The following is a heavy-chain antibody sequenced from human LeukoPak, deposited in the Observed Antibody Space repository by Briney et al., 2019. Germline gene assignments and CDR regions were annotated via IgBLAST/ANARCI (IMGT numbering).Heavy chain of an antibody. CDR1: GFTFSSNY. D-gene: IGHD5-18*01. CDR2: IYSGGST. J-gene: IGHJ4*02. V-gene: IGHV3-53*01. Sequence: PGGSLRLSCAASGFTFSSNYMGWVRQAPGKGLEGVSLIYSGGSTYYSASVRGGCTISRDNSKNTLYLQMNSLRPEDTAVYYCAKGYNYAYEYWGQGTLVTVSS. CDR3: AKGYNYAYEY.